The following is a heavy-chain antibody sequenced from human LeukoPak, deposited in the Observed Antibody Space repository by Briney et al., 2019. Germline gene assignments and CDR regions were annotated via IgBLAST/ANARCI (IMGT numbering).Heavy chain of an antibody. D-gene: IGHD3-10*01. CDR1: GFDLSSHW. Sequence: GGSLRLSCAASGFDLSSHWMHWVRQAPGKGLVWLSCIKGDGSNTGYADSVKGRFTISRDNAKNTLYLQMNSLRAEDTAVYYCARDRMRFCNDYWGQGTLVTVSS. CDR2: IKGDGSNT. J-gene: IGHJ4*02. CDR3: ARDRMRFCNDY. V-gene: IGHV3-74*01.